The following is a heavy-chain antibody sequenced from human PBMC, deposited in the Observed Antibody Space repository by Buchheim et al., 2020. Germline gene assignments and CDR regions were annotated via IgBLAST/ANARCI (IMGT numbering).Heavy chain of an antibody. CDR1: GYTFSNDA. J-gene: IGHJ4*02. Sequence: EVQLLESGGGLVQPGGSVRLSCVGSGYTFSNDAMSWVRQAPGKGLEWVSAISSGAGGIKYADSVKGRFTISRDNSRTTLYLQMNSLTAEDTAIYYCAKDGYSSGWGFDYWGQGTL. CDR3: AKDGYSSGWGFDY. V-gene: IGHV3-23*01. CDR2: ISSGAGGI. D-gene: IGHD6-19*01.